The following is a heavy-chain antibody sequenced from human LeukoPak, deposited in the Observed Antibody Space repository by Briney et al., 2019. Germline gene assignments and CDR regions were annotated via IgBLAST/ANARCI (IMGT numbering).Heavy chain of an antibody. D-gene: IGHD5-12*01. CDR2: IWFDGSNK. CDR1: GFTFSDYG. J-gene: IGHJ4*02. Sequence: QTGGSLRLSCAASGFTFSDYGFLWLRQAPGKGLEWVAVIWFDGSNKYYAESVRGRFTISRDNSKNTLYLQMNSLRAEDTAVYYCVRDRGHFTRGSSYFDYWGQGTLVTVSS. CDR3: VRDRGHFTRGSSYFDY. V-gene: IGHV3-33*01.